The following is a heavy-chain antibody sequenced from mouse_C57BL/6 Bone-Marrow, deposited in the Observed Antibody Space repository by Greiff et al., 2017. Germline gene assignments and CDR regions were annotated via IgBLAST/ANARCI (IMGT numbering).Heavy chain of an antibody. CDR2: IWRGGST. V-gene: IGHV2-5*01. CDR3: AKKEEKLRYARDY. CDR1: GFSLTSYG. D-gene: IGHD1-1*01. Sequence: QVQLQQSGPGLVQPSQSLSITCPFSGFSLTSYGVHWVRQSPGKGLEWLGVIWRGGSTDYNAAFMSRLSITEATSKSHVFFNMTSLKAGDTAIYNCAKKEEKLRYARDYGGQGTTGTVSA. J-gene: IGHJ4*01.